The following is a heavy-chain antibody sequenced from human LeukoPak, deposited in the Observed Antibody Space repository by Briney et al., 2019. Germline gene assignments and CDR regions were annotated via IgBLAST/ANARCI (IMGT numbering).Heavy chain of an antibody. Sequence: GGSLKLSCAASGFTFDDYAMHWVRQAPGKGLEWVSLISWDGGSTYYAESVKGRFTISRDNSKNSLYLQMNSLRAEDTALYYCAKPTSTGYSYGLVYWGQGTLVTVSS. CDR2: ISWDGGST. J-gene: IGHJ4*02. V-gene: IGHV3-43D*04. CDR3: AKPTSTGYSYGLVY. CDR1: GFTFDDYA. D-gene: IGHD5-18*01.